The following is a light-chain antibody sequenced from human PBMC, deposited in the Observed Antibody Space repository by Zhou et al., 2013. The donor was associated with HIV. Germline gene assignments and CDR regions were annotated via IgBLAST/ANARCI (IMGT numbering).Light chain of an antibody. CDR1: QSISTW. Sequence: IQMTQSPSTLSASVGDRVTITCRASQSISTWLAWYQQRRGQAPKLLIYKASNLESGVPSRFSGGGSGTEFTLTINSLQPDDFATYYCQQANSFPQTFGQGTKLEIK. CDR3: QQANSFPQT. J-gene: IGKJ2*01. V-gene: IGKV1-5*03. CDR2: KAS.